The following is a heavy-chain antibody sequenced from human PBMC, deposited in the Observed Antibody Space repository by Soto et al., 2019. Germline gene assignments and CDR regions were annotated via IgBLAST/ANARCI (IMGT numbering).Heavy chain of an antibody. CDR2: INHSGST. D-gene: IGHD3-3*01. J-gene: IGHJ5*02. V-gene: IGHV4-34*01. Sequence: SETLSLTCAVYGGSFSGYYWSWIRQPPGKGLEWIGEINHSGSTNYNPSLKSRVTISVDTSKNQFSLKLSSVTAADTAVYYCARPTHIYDFWSGYYFDPWGQGTLVTVSS. CDR1: GGSFSGYY. CDR3: ARPTHIYDFWSGYYFDP.